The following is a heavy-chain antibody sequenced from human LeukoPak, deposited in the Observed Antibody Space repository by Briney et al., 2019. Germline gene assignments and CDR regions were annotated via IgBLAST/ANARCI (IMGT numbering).Heavy chain of an antibody. CDR3: ARGYEGGRIDY. J-gene: IGHJ4*02. CDR1: GGSFSGYY. Sequence: SQTLSLTCAVYGGSFSGYYWSWIRQPPGKGLEWIGEINHSGSTNYNPSLKSRVTISVDTSKNQFSLKLSSVTAADTAVYYCARGYEGGRIDYWGQGTLVTVSS. CDR2: INHSGST. V-gene: IGHV4-34*01. D-gene: IGHD5-12*01.